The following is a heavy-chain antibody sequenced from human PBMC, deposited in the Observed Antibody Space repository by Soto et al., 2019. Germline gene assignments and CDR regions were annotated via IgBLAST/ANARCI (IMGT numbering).Heavy chain of an antibody. J-gene: IGHJ4*02. CDR1: GGSISSSSYY. CDR3: ARWHLSELDHY. Sequence: QLQLQESGPGLVKPSETLSLTCTVSGGSISSSSYYWGWIRQPPGKGLEWIGSIYYSGSTYYNPSLKSRVTISVDTSKNQFSLKLSSVTAADTAVYYCARWHLSELDHYWGQGTLVTVSS. V-gene: IGHV4-39*01. CDR2: IYYSGST. D-gene: IGHD6-13*01.